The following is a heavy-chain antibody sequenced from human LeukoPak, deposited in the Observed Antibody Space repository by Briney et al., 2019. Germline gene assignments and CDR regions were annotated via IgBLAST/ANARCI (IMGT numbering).Heavy chain of an antibody. D-gene: IGHD3-10*02. CDR2: ISGSGGST. CDR1: GFTFSSFA. V-gene: IGHV3-23*01. CDR3: AKDMFLMPGSETKFDY. Sequence: PGGPLRLSCAASGFTFSSFAMGWVRQAPGKGLEWVSGISGSGGSTYYADSVKGRFTISRDNAKNSLYLQMNSLRAEDTALYYCAKDMFLMPGSETKFDYWGQGTLVTVSS. J-gene: IGHJ4*02.